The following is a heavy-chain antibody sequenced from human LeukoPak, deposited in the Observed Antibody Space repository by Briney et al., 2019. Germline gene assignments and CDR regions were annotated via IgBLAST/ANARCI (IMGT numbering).Heavy chain of an antibody. V-gene: IGHV1-18*01. CDR1: GYTFTSYG. D-gene: IGHD2-15*01. Sequence: ASVKVSCKASGYTFTSYGISWVRQAPGQGLEWMGWISAYNGNTNYAQKLQGRVTMTTDTSTSTAYMELRSLRSDDTAVYYCARDRCSGGSCYSFELGPQKHYYFDYWGQGTLVTVSS. CDR2: ISAYNGNT. CDR3: ARDRCSGGSCYSFELGPQKHYYFDY. J-gene: IGHJ4*02.